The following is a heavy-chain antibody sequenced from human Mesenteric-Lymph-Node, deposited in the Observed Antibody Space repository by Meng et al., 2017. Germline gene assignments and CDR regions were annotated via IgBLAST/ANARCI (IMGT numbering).Heavy chain of an antibody. CDR3: AINYVAGILDAFDI. V-gene: IGHV1-2*06. CDR1: GYTFTSYY. Sequence: ASMKVSCKASGYTFTSYYMHWVRQAPGQGLEWMGRINPNSGGTNYAQKFQGRVTMTRDTSISTAYMELSRLRSDDTAVYYCAINYVAGILDAFDIWGQGTMVTVSS. CDR2: INPNSGGT. J-gene: IGHJ3*02. D-gene: IGHD6-19*01.